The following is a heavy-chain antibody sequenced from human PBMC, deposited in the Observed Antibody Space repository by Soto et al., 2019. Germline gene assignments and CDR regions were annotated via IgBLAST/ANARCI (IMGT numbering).Heavy chain of an antibody. CDR3: ARESSSGNSYFDY. D-gene: IGHD1-26*01. CDR2: IYSGGST. J-gene: IGHJ4*02. V-gene: IGHV3-66*01. Sequence: GGSLRLSCAASGFTVSSNYMSWVRQAPGKGLEWVSLIYSGGSTYYADSVKGRFTISRDNSKNTLFLQMNSLRADDTAMYYCARESSSGNSYFDYWGRGTLVTVSS. CDR1: GFTVSSNY.